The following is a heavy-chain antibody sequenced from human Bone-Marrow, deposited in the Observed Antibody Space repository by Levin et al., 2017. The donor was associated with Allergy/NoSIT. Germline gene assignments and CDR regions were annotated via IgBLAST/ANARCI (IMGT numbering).Heavy chain of an antibody. CDR2: ISASGTNT. V-gene: IGHV3-23*01. CDR3: AKVRHTYTNYFSVPDY. J-gene: IGHJ4*02. D-gene: IGHD4-11*01. CDR1: GFTFSSYA. Sequence: GGSLRLSCTASGFTFSSYAMSWVRQAPGKGLEGVSAISASGTNTHYGDSVKGRFTISRDNSKNTLSLHMNSLRAEDTAIYYCAKVRHTYTNYFSVPDYWGQGTLVTVSS.